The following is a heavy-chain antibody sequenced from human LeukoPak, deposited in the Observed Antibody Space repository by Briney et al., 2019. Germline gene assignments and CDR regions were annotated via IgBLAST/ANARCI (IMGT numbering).Heavy chain of an antibody. V-gene: IGHV3-53*01. J-gene: IGHJ4*02. Sequence: GGSLRLSCAASGFTVSSNYMNWVRQAPGKGLEWVSIIYSGGTTYYADSVKGRFTISRDYSKNTLYLQMNSLRAEDTAVYYCARVRDRIVGAIDYWGQGTLVTVSS. CDR3: ARVRDRIVGAIDY. CDR1: GFTVSSNY. CDR2: IYSGGTT. D-gene: IGHD1-26*01.